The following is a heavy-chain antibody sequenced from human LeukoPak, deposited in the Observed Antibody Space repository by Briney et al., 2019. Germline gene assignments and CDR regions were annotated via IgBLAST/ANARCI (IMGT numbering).Heavy chain of an antibody. D-gene: IGHD5-24*01. J-gene: IGHJ4*02. CDR1: GGSISSYY. CDR3: ARDGPDGYHYFFDY. CDR2: IYYSGST. Sequence: SETLSLTCTVSGGSISSYYWSWIRQPPGKGLEWIGYIYYSGSTNYNPSLKSRVTISVDTSKNQFSLKLSSVTAADTAVYYCARDGPDGYHYFFDYWGQGTLVTVSS. V-gene: IGHV4-59*01.